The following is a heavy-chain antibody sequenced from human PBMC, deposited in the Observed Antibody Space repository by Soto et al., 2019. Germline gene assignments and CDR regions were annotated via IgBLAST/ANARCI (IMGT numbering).Heavy chain of an antibody. CDR1: GFTFDDYA. CDR3: AKDIRDVHWTNGVCYTNAFDI. Sequence: GGSLRLSCAASGFTFDDYAMHWVRQAPGKGLEWVSGISWNSGSIGYADSVKGRFTISRDNAKNSLYLQMNSLRAEDTAVYYCAKDIRDVHWTNGVCYTNAFDIWGQGTMVTVSS. J-gene: IGHJ3*02. CDR2: ISWNSGSI. V-gene: IGHV3-9*01. D-gene: IGHD2-8*01.